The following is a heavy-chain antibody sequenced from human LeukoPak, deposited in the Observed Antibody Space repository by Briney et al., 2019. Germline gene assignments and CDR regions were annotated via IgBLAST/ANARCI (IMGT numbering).Heavy chain of an antibody. V-gene: IGHV1-46*01. CDR3: ARDIAVSGSYYSALDY. J-gene: IGHJ4*02. CDR2: NPSGGST. D-gene: IGHD1-26*01. Sequence: NPSGGSTSYAQKFQGRVTMTRDTSTSTVYMELSSLRSEDTAVYYCARDIAVSGSYYSALDYWGQGTLVTVSS.